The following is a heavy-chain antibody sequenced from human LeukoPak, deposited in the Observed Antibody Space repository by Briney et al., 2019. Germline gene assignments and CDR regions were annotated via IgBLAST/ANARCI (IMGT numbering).Heavy chain of an antibody. V-gene: IGHV4-31*03. CDR1: GGSISSGGYY. J-gene: IGHJ6*02. CDR2: IYYSGST. Sequence: PSQTLSLTCTVSGGSISSGGYYWSWIRQHPGKGLEWIGYIYYSGSTYYNPSLKSRVTISVDTSKNQFSLKLSSVTAADTAVYCCARAQDFYGSGSYYYYYYYGMDVWGQGTTVTVSS. CDR3: ARAQDFYGSGSYYYYYYYGMDV. D-gene: IGHD3-10*01.